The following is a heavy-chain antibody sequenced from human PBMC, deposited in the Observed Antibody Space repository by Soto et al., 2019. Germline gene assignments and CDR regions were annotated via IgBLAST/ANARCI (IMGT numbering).Heavy chain of an antibody. J-gene: IGHJ6*02. V-gene: IGHV1-69*13. CDR2: IIPIFGTA. CDR3: AREGAEAGPTDRYYYYGMDV. Sequence: ASVKVSCKASGGTFSSYAISWVRQAPGQGLEWMGGIIPIFGTANYAQKFQGRVTITADESTSTAYMELSSLRSEDTAVYYCAREGAEAGPTDRYYYYGMDVWGQGTTVTVSS. CDR1: GGTFSSYA. D-gene: IGHD6-13*01.